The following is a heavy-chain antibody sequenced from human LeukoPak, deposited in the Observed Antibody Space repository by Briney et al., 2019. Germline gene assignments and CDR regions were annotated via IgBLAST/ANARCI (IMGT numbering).Heavy chain of an antibody. CDR1: GFTFSSYS. CDR2: ISSSSSYI. Sequence: PGGSLRLSCAASGFTFSSYSMNWVRLAPGKGLGWGSSISSSSSYIYYADSVKGRFTISRDNSKNTLYLQMNSLRAEDTAVYYCAKDVPIFGVVIQGGYFDYWGQGTLVTVSS. J-gene: IGHJ4*02. V-gene: IGHV3-21*01. D-gene: IGHD3-3*01. CDR3: AKDVPIFGVVIQGGYFDY.